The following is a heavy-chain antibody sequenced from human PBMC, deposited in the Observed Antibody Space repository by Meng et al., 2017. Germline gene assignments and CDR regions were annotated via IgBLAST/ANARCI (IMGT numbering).Heavy chain of an antibody. D-gene: IGHD3-22*01. V-gene: IGHV4-4*02. J-gene: IGHJ4*02. CDR2: IYHSGST. Sequence: VQREGPGPGRVTPSGTLSLTFAVSGGSISSSNWWSWVRQPPGKGLEWIGEIYHSGSTNYNPSLKSRVTISVDKSKNQFSLKLSSVTAADTAVYYCARAGVGYYDSSGPYSYWGQGTLVTVSS. CDR1: GGSISSSNW. CDR3: ARAGVGYYDSSGPYSY.